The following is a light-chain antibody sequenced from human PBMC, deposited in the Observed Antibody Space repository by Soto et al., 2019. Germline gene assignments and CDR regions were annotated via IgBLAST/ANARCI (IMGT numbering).Light chain of an antibody. CDR3: NSYAGTNNYV. CDR1: SNDIGAHYY. CDR2: EVN. Sequence: QSALTQPASVSGSLGQSITISCTGTSNDIGAHYYVSWYQHHPGKAPKLIIFEVNKRPSGVPDRFSGSKSGNTASLTVSGLQAEDEADYYCNSYAGTNNYVFGTGTKLTVL. J-gene: IGLJ1*01. V-gene: IGLV2-8*01.